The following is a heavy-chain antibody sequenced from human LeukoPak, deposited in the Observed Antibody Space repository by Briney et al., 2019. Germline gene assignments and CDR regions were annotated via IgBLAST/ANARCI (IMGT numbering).Heavy chain of an antibody. Sequence: ASVKVSCKASGYTFTSYGISWVRQAPGQGLEWMGWISAYNGNINYAQKLQGRVTMTTDTSTSTAYMELRSLRSDDTAVYYCARPLCSSTSCSYYYYYGMDVWGQGTAVTVSS. CDR2: ISAYNGNI. CDR1: GYTFTSYG. CDR3: ARPLCSSTSCSYYYYYGMDV. V-gene: IGHV1-18*01. D-gene: IGHD2-2*01. J-gene: IGHJ6*02.